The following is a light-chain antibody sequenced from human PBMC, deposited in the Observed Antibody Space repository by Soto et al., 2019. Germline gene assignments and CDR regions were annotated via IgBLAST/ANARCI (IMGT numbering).Light chain of an antibody. CDR1: SSDVGIYNY. J-gene: IGLJ2*01. Sequence: QSVLTQPASVSGSPGQSITISCTGTSSDVGIYNYVSWYQHHPGKAPKLIIYDVTSRPSGVSNRFSGSKSGNTASLTISGLQAEDEAYYYCSSYTISSTLVFGGGTKLTVL. V-gene: IGLV2-14*01. CDR2: DVT. CDR3: SSYTISSTLV.